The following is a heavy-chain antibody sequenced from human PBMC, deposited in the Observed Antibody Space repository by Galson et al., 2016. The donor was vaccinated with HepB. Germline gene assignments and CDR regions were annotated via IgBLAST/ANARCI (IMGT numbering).Heavy chain of an antibody. J-gene: IGHJ4*02. CDR2: IYPDDSDT. CDR3: ARRREHTSGWRKQYYFDY. V-gene: IGHV5-51*01. CDR1: GYSFTYNW. D-gene: IGHD6-19*01. Sequence: QSGAEVKKPGESLKISCEASGYSFTYNWIGWVRQMPGKGLEWMGIIYPDDSDTTYSPSFQGQVTISADKSISTAYLQWNSLKASDTAMYYCARRREHTSGWRKQYYFDYWGQGTLVTVSS.